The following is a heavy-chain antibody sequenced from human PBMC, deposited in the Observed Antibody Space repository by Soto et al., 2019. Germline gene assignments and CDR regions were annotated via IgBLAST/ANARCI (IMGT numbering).Heavy chain of an antibody. CDR2: IYYSGST. V-gene: IGHV4-31*03. J-gene: IGHJ6*02. CDR1: GGSISSDGNY. Sequence: QVQLQESGPGLVKSSQTLSLTCTVSGGSISSDGNYWSWLRQHPGKGLEWIGYIYYSGSTNYNPSLKSRVTISVDTSKNQFSLKLNSVTAADTAVYYCARARMVRGIIYYSGMDVWGQGTTVTVSS. CDR3: ARARMVRGIIYYSGMDV. D-gene: IGHD3-10*01.